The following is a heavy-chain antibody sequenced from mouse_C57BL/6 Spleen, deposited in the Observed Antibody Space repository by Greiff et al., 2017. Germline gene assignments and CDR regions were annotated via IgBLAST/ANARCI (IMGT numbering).Heavy chain of an antibody. D-gene: IGHD4-1*01. V-gene: IGHV1-26*01. J-gene: IGHJ4*01. CDR1: GYRFTDYY. CDR2: INPNNGGT. Sequence: EVQLQQSGPELVKPGASVKISCKASGYRFTDYYMNWVKQSHGKSLEWIGDINPNNGGTSYNQKFKGKATLTVDKSSSTAYMELRSLTSEDSAVYYCFNWAHYYAMDYWGQGTSVTVSS. CDR3: FNWAHYYAMDY.